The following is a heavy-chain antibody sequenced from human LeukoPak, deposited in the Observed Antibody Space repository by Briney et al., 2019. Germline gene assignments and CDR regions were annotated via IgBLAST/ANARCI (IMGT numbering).Heavy chain of an antibody. CDR2: IYYGGST. D-gene: IGHD6-19*01. CDR1: GGSISSYY. Sequence: PSETLSLTCTVSGGSISSYYWSWIRQPPGKGLEWIGYIYYGGSTNYNPSLKSRVTISVDTSKNQFSLKLSSVTAADTAVYYCASPAVAGTPAGAFDIWGQGTMVTVSS. CDR3: ASPAVAGTPAGAFDI. V-gene: IGHV4-59*08. J-gene: IGHJ3*02.